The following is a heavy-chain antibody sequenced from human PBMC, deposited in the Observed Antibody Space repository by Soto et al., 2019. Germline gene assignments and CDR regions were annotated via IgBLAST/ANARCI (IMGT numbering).Heavy chain of an antibody. V-gene: IGHV3-7*03. CDR3: ARGGGYSYGYGAFDI. J-gene: IGHJ3*02. Sequence: QPGGSLRLSCAASGFTFSSYWMSWVRQAPGKGLEWVANIKQDGSEKYYVDSVKGRFTISRDNAKNSLYLQMNSLRAEDTAVYYCARGGGYSYGYGAFDIWGQGTMVTVSS. D-gene: IGHD5-18*01. CDR1: GFTFSSYW. CDR2: IKQDGSEK.